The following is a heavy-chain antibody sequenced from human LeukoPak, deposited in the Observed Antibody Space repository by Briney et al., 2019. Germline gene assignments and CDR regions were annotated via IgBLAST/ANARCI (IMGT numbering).Heavy chain of an antibody. CDR2: IYHSGST. CDR1: GSSISSGYY. D-gene: IGHD3-22*01. Sequence: SETLSLTCTVSGSSISSGYYWGWIRQPPGKGLEWIGNIYHSGSTYYNPSLKSRVTISVDTSKNQFSLKLSSVTAADTAVYYCARGGYYYDSSTGDYWGQGTLVTVSS. CDR3: ARGGYYYDSSTGDY. J-gene: IGHJ4*02. V-gene: IGHV4-38-2*02.